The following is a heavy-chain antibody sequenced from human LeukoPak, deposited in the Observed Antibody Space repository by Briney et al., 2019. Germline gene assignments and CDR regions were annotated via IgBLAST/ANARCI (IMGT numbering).Heavy chain of an antibody. CDR3: ARGPPAPELRFYVY. D-gene: IGHD3-3*01. CDR2: INHSGST. CDR1: GGSFSGYY. J-gene: IGHJ4*02. Sequence: PSETLSLTCAVYGGSFSGYYWSWIRQHPGKGLEWIGEINHSGSTNYNPSLKSRVTISVDTSKNQFSLKLSSVTAADTAVYYCARGPPAPELRFYVYWGQGTLVTVSS. V-gene: IGHV4-34*01.